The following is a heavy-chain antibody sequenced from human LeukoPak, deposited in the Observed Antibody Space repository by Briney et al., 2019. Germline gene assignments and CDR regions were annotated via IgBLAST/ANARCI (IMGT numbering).Heavy chain of an antibody. J-gene: IGHJ5*01. D-gene: IGHD3-3*01. CDR2: INHSGST. V-gene: IGHV4-34*01. Sequence: SETLSLTCAVYGGSFSGYYWSWIRQPPGKGLEWIGEINHSGSTNYNPSLRSRVTISVDTSKNQFSLKLSSVTAADTAVYYCARGAIFGVVTNWFDSWGQGTLVTVSS. CDR3: ARGAIFGVVTNWFDS. CDR1: GGSFSGYY.